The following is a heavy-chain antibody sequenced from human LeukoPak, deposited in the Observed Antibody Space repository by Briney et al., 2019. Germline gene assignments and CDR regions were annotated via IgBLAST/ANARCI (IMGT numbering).Heavy chain of an antibody. J-gene: IGHJ4*02. Sequence: GGSLRLSCADSGFTVSSNYMRWVRQAPGKGLEWVSVIYSGGSTYYADSVKGRFTISRDNSKNTLYLQMNSLRAEDTAVYYYARDLLEWYFDYWGQGTLVTVSS. CDR3: ARDLLEWYFDY. CDR1: GFTVSSNY. CDR2: IYSGGST. D-gene: IGHD3-3*01. V-gene: IGHV3-66*01.